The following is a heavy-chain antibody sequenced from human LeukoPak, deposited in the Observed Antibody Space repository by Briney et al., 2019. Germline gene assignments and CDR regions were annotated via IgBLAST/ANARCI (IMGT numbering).Heavy chain of an antibody. CDR3: ARLYGSGSWLYFQH. V-gene: IGHV5-51*01. CDR1: GYNFTKKW. J-gene: IGHJ1*01. D-gene: IGHD3-10*01. CDR2: IYPGDSDT. Sequence: GESLKISCKASGYNFTKKWIGWVRQMPGKGLEWMGIIYPGDSDTRYSPSFQGQVTISADKSISTAYLQWSSLKASDTAMYYCARLYGSGSWLYFQHWGQGTLVTVSS.